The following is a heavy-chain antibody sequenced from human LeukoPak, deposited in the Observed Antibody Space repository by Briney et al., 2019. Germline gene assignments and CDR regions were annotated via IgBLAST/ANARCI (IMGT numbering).Heavy chain of an antibody. J-gene: IGHJ4*02. Sequence: PGESLKISCKGSGYTFTTYWISWVRQAPGQGLEWMGWINPNSGGTKDAQKFQGRVTMTRDTSISTAYMELSSLRSDDTAVYYCVRSVEQLANFDYWGQGTLVTVSS. CDR2: INPNSGGT. CDR3: VRSVEQLANFDY. V-gene: IGHV1-2*02. CDR1: GYTFTTYW. D-gene: IGHD1-1*01.